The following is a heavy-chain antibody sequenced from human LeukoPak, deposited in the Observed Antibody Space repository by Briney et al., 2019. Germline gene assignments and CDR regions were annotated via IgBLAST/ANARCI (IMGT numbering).Heavy chain of an antibody. Sequence: HAGKSQSLSCSASGFTFSNYDMHWVRQAPGKGLEWVAVISYDGSNKYYADSVKGRFTISRDNSKNTLYLQMNSLRAEDTAVYYCARDLRGYSYGLDYWGQGTLVTVSS. CDR2: ISYDGSNK. V-gene: IGHV3-30*03. CDR3: ARDLRGYSYGLDY. CDR1: GFTFSNYD. D-gene: IGHD5-18*01. J-gene: IGHJ4*02.